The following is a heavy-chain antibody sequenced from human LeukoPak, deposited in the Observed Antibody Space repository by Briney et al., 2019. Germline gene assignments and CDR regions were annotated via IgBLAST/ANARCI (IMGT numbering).Heavy chain of an antibody. V-gene: IGHV1-58*01. CDR2: IVVGSGNT. D-gene: IGHD1-26*01. J-gene: IGHJ4*02. Sequence: SVKVSCKASGFTFTSSAVQWVRQARGQRLEWIGWIVVGSGNTNYAQKFQEGVTITRDMSTSTAYMELNSLRSEDTAVYYCAAPYSGSYCLDYWGQGTLVTVSS. CDR1: GFTFTSSA. CDR3: AAPYSGSYCLDY.